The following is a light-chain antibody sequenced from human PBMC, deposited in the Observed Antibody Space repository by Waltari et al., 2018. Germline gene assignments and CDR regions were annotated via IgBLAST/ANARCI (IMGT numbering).Light chain of an antibody. CDR2: AAS. CDR3: QQFESYPRT. J-gene: IGKJ3*01. Sequence: DILLTQSPSFLSASVVDRISITCRASPDISNYLAWLQPKPGKAPKVLIYAASSLRSGVPVRFSGSGSGAEFTLTISSLQPEDFATYYCQQFESYPRTFGPGTAVDIK. CDR1: PDISNY. V-gene: IGKV1-9*01.